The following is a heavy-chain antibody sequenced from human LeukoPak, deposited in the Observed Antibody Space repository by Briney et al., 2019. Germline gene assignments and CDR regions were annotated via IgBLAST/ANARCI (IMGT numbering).Heavy chain of an antibody. J-gene: IGHJ1*01. CDR3: ARNGQQVRYFQH. D-gene: IGHD6-13*01. CDR2: ISAYNGNT. CDR1: GYTFTSYG. Sequence: GASVKVSCKASGYTFTSYGISWVRQAPGQGLEWMGWISAYNGNTKYAQKFQGRVTMTTDTSTSTAYMELSSLRSEDSAVYYCARNGQQVRYFQHWGQGTLVTVSS. V-gene: IGHV1-18*01.